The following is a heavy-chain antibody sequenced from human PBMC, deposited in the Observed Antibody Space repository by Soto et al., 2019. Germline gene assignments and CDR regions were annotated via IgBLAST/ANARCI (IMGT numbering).Heavy chain of an antibody. Sequence: HPGGSLRLSCAASGFTFSSYWMSWVRQAPGKGLEWVANIKQDGSEKYYVASVKGRFTISRDNAKNSLYLQMNSLRAEDTAVYYCARLYDILTGYQGYFDYWGQGTLVTVSS. D-gene: IGHD3-9*01. CDR1: GFTFSSYW. J-gene: IGHJ4*02. CDR3: ARLYDILTGYQGYFDY. CDR2: IKQDGSEK. V-gene: IGHV3-7*03.